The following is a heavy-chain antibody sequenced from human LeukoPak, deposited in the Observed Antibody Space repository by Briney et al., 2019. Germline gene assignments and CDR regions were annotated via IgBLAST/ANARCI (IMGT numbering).Heavy chain of an antibody. CDR1: GFTFSSYS. J-gene: IGHJ4*02. V-gene: IGHV3-33*01. CDR2: LWYDGSNK. CDR3: ARDPTAYYDSSGYYLNTIDY. D-gene: IGHD3-22*01. Sequence: GGSLRLSCAASGFTFSSYSMYWVRQAPGKGLEWVALLWYDGSNKYYTDSVKGRFTISRDNSKNTLYLQMNSLRAEDTAVYYCARDPTAYYDSSGYYLNTIDYWGQGTLVTVSS.